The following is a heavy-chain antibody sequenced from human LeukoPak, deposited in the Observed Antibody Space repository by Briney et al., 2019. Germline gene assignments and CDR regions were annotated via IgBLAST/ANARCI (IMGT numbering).Heavy chain of an antibody. V-gene: IGHV3-53*01. CDR3: AGVMRGAFDI. CDR1: GISVTNNY. CDR2: LYSGGNT. J-gene: IGHJ3*02. Sequence: GGSLRLSCGATGISVTNNYMNWVRQVPGKGLEWVSLLYSGGNTYYADSVKGRFTISRDNSRNTLYLQLDSLRAEDTAIYYCAGVMRGAFDIWGQGTLVTVSS.